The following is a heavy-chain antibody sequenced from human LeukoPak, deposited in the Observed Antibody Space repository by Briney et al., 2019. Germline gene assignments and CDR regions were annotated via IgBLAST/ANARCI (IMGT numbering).Heavy chain of an antibody. D-gene: IGHD3-9*01. J-gene: IGHJ4*02. V-gene: IGHV2-5*02. Sequence: GSGPTLVKPTQTLTLTCTFSGFSLSTSGVGVGWIRQPPGKALEWLALIYWDDDKRYSPSLKSRLTITKDTSKNQVVLTMTNMDPVDTATYYCARRPGGLRYFDWLLSPFDYWGQGTLVTVSS. CDR3: ARRPGGLRYFDWLLSPFDY. CDR2: IYWDDDK. CDR1: GFSLSTSGVG.